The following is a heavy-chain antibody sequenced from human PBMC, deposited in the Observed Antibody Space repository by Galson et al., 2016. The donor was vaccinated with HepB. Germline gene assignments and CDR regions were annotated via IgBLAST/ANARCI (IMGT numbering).Heavy chain of an antibody. CDR3: AKDLTPPPWLRGAIPGAMDV. Sequence: SLRLSCAGSGFTFSSYVMSWVRQAPGKGLEWVSGISGSGGTTYYADSVKGRFTISRDNSKNTLYLQMTSLRAEDTAVYYCAKDLTPPPWLRGAIPGAMDVWGQGTTVTVSS. V-gene: IGHV3-23*01. CDR2: ISGSGGTT. D-gene: IGHD1-26*01. J-gene: IGHJ6*02. CDR1: GFTFSSYV.